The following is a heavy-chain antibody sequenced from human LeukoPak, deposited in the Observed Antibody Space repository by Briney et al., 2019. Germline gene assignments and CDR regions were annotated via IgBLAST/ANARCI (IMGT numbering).Heavy chain of an antibody. J-gene: IGHJ5*02. Sequence: SETLSLTCTVSGVSISSSDYYWGWIRQPPGKGLEWIGSIYYGGSTYYNPSLKSRVTISVDTSMNQFSLKLSFVTTADTAVYYCARALGYCSGGSCTRGYNWFDPWGQGTLVTVPS. CDR1: GVSISSSDYY. CDR3: ARALGYCSGGSCTRGYNWFDP. D-gene: IGHD2-15*01. V-gene: IGHV4-39*01. CDR2: IYYGGST.